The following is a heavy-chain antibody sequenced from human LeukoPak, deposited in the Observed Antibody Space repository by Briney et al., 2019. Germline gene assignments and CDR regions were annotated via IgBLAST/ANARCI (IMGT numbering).Heavy chain of an antibody. Sequence: PGGSLRLSCAASGFTFSSYAMSWVRQAPGKGLEWVSAISVSGGSTYYADSVKGRFTISRDNFKTTLYLQMTSLRAEDTAVYYCARNSVTNLGYFDYWGQGTLVTVSS. V-gene: IGHV3-23*01. CDR3: ARNSVTNLGYFDY. CDR2: ISVSGGST. J-gene: IGHJ4*02. D-gene: IGHD4-17*01. CDR1: GFTFSSYA.